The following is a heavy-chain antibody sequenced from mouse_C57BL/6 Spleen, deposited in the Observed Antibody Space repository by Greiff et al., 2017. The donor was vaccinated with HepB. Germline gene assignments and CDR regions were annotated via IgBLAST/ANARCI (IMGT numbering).Heavy chain of an antibody. Sequence: QVQLQQPGAELVRPGSSVKLSCKASGYTFTSYWMHWVKQRPIQGLEWIGNIDPSDSETHYNQKFKDKATLTVDKSSSTAYMQLSSLTSEDSAVYYGARSDGSSWDWFAYWGQGTLVTVSA. CDR1: GYTFTSYW. J-gene: IGHJ3*01. V-gene: IGHV1-52*01. CDR3: ARSDGSSWDWFAY. D-gene: IGHD1-1*01. CDR2: IDPSDSET.